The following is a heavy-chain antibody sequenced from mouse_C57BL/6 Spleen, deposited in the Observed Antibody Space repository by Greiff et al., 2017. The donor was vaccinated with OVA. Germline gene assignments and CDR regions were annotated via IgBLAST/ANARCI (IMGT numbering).Heavy chain of an antibody. D-gene: IGHD1-1*01. CDR2: ISSGGDYI. Sequence: EVKLQESGEGLVKPGGSLKLSCAASGFTFSSYAMSWVRQTPEKRLEWVAYISSGGDYIYYADTVKGRFTISRDNARNTLYLQMSSLKSEDTAMYYCTRDMGSSYGGYFDYWGQGTTLTVSS. CDR1: GFTFSSYA. J-gene: IGHJ2*01. CDR3: TRDMGSSYGGYFDY. V-gene: IGHV5-9-1*02.